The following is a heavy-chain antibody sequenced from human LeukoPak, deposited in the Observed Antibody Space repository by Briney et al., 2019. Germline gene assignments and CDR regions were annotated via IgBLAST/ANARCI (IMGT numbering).Heavy chain of an antibody. D-gene: IGHD2-2*01. CDR1: GYTFTGYY. CDR2: INPNSGGT. V-gene: IGHV1-2*02. CDR3: ARVSCSSTSCYYDY. J-gene: IGHJ4*02. Sequence: ASVKVSCKASGYTFTGYYMHWVRQAPGQGLEWMGWINPNSGGTNYAQKFQGRVTMTRDTSIGTAYMELSRLRSDDTAVYYCARVSCSSTSCYYDYWGQGTLVTVSS.